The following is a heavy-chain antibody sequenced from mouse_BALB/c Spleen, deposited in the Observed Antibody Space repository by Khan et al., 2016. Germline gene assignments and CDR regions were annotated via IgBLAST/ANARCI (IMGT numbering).Heavy chain of an antibody. CDR3: ERAGNYRHDGAMDY. J-gene: IGHJ4*01. V-gene: IGHV5-17*02. Sequence: EVELVESGGGLVQPGGSRKLSCAASGFTFSRFGIHWVRQAPEKGLEWVAYISSGSSNIYYEDKVKGRFTISRDNPKNTLFLQMTSLRSEDTAMYYCERAGNYRHDGAMDYWGQGTSVTVSS. D-gene: IGHD2-14*01. CDR2: ISSGSSNI. CDR1: GFTFSRFG.